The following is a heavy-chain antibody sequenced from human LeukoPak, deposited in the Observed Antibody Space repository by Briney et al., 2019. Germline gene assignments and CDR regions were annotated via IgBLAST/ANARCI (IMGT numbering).Heavy chain of an antibody. CDR2: INPNSGGT. V-gene: IGHV1-2*02. CDR1: GYTFTGYY. D-gene: IGHD1-26*01. J-gene: IGHJ5*02. Sequence: GASVKVSCKASGYTFTGYYMHWVRQAPGQGLEWMGWINPNSGGTNYAQKFQGRVTMTRDTSISTAYMELSRLRSDDAAIYYCAREGVVGDDVNWFDPWGQGTLVTVSS. CDR3: AREGVVGDDVNWFDP.